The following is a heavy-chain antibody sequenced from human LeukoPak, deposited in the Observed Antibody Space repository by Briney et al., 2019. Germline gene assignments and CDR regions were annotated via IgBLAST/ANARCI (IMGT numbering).Heavy chain of an antibody. Sequence: SVKVSCKASGGTFSSYAISWVRQAPGQGLEWMGGIIPIFGTANYAQKFQGRVTITADESTSTAYMELSSLRSEDTAVYYCARAMGYGGNLDYWGQGTLVTVSP. J-gene: IGHJ4*02. CDR1: GGTFSSYA. V-gene: IGHV1-69*13. D-gene: IGHD4-23*01. CDR3: ARAMGYGGNLDY. CDR2: IIPIFGTA.